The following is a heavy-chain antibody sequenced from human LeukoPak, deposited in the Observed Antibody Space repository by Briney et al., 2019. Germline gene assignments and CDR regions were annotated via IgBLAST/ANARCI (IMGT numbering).Heavy chain of an antibody. Sequence: GGSLRLSCVGSGFIFRSYAVTWVRQAPGKGLEWVSSITANGDATYYADSVKGRFTISRDNSKNTLYLQMSSLRAEDTAVYYCARDNPSFWSGYHTRLDYWGQGTLVTVSS. J-gene: IGHJ4*02. D-gene: IGHD3-3*01. CDR3: ARDNPSFWSGYHTRLDY. V-gene: IGHV3-23*01. CDR1: GFIFRSYA. CDR2: ITANGDAT.